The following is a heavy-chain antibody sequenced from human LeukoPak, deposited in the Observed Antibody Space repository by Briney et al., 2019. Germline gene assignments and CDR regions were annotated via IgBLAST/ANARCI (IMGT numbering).Heavy chain of an antibody. V-gene: IGHV1-18*01. Sequence: ASVKVSCKASGYTFTSYIISWVRQAPGQGLEGMGWINAYNGNTDYAQRVQGRVTMPTDKSTSTAYMELRSLRSDDTAVYYCARDRHIAAAVYYYYMDVWGKGTPVTVSS. J-gene: IGHJ6*03. CDR3: ARDRHIAAAVYYYYMDV. CDR1: GYTFTSYI. CDR2: INAYNGNT. D-gene: IGHD6-13*01.